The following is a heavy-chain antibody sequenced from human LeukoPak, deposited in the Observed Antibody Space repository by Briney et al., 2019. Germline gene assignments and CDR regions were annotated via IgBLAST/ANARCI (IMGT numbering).Heavy chain of an antibody. CDR2: IRYDGSAR. V-gene: IGHV3-30*02. J-gene: IGHJ4*02. Sequence: GGSLRLSCAASGFSFGSIGMHWVRQAPGKGLEWVAFIRYDGSARYYADSVKGRFIISRDISENTLYLQMNSLGTEDTAMYYCAKDGPASGLSYFDYWGQGTLVTVSS. CDR1: GFSFGSIG. D-gene: IGHD2-2*01. CDR3: AKDGPASGLSYFDY.